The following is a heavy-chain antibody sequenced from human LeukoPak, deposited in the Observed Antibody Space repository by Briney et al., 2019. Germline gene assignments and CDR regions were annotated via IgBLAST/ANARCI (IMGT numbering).Heavy chain of an antibody. CDR1: GFTFSSYS. CDR3: ARGEFGDYYYFYMDV. V-gene: IGHV3-21*01. CDR2: ITSSNNI. J-gene: IGHJ6*03. D-gene: IGHD2/OR15-2a*01. Sequence: GGSLRLSCAASGFTFSSYSMNWVRQAPGKGLEWVSSITSSNNIYYGDSVKGRFTISRDDAKNSLFLQMNSLRAEDTATYYCARGEFGDYYYFYMDVWGKGTTVTVSS.